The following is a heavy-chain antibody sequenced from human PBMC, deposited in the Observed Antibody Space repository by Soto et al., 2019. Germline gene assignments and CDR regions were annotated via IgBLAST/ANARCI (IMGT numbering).Heavy chain of an antibody. CDR1: GYTFTGYY. CDR2: INPKSGGT. V-gene: IGHV1-2*02. Sequence: QVQLVQSGAEVKKPGASVNVSCKASGYTFTGYYMHWVRQAPGQGLEWMGWINPKSGGTMYPQKFKGRVTMTWDTSISTAYMALTRRRSDDTAVYYCARDLAKGGGSAGFDSWGQGTLVTVSS. J-gene: IGHJ4*02. CDR3: ARDLAKGGGSAGFDS. D-gene: IGHD1-26*01.